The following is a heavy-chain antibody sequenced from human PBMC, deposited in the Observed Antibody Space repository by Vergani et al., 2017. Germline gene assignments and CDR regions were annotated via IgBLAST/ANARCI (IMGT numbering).Heavy chain of an antibody. CDR3: ARGRTIAAAGTGNYYYYYYMDV. Sequence: QVQLQESGPGLVKPSQTLSLTCTVSGGSISSGGYYWSWIRQHPGKGLEWIGYIYYSGSTYYNQSLKSLVTISVDTSKNQFSLKLSSVTAADTPVYYCARGRTIAAAGTGNYYYYYYMDVWGKGTTVTVSS. D-gene: IGHD6-13*01. CDR1: GGSISSGGYY. V-gene: IGHV4-31*01. J-gene: IGHJ6*03. CDR2: IYYSGST.